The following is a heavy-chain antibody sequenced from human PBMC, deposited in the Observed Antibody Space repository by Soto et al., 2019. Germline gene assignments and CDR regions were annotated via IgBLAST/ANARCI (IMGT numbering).Heavy chain of an antibody. CDR3: ARGQSAEKIDY. CDR2: TYNSGTT. Sequence: QVQLQESGPGLVEPSQTLSLTCTVSGDSISSGYFWSWIRQSPGKGLEWIGHTYNSGTTYNNPSLRSRGTISIDTSRNQFSLRLTSVTAADTAMYYCARGQSAEKIDYWGQGTLVTVSS. CDR1: GDSISSGYF. D-gene: IGHD3-3*01. V-gene: IGHV4-30-4*01. J-gene: IGHJ4*02.